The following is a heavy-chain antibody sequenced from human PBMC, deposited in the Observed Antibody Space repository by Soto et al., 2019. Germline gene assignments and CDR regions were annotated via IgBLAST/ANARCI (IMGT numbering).Heavy chain of an antibody. CDR2: INHSGST. Sequence: PSETLALTCAVYGGSFSCYYWSWIRQHPGKGLEWIGEINHSGSTNYNPSLKSRVTISVDTSKNQFSLKLSSVTAADTAVYYCARGPIAAAGTGTDFDYWGQGTLVTVSS. CDR3: ARGPIAAAGTGTDFDY. V-gene: IGHV4-34*01. CDR1: GGSFSCYY. J-gene: IGHJ4*02. D-gene: IGHD6-13*01.